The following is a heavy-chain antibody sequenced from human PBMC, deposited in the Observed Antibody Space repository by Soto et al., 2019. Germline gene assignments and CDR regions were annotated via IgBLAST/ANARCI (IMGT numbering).Heavy chain of an antibody. J-gene: IGHJ6*04. CDR1: GGTFSNYA. CDR2: IVPNFGTT. D-gene: IGHD6-19*01. V-gene: IGHV1-69*12. CDR3: ARVEAVAGLYNYHGLDA. Sequence: QVQLVQSGAEVKKPGSSVKVSCKVSGGTFSNYAIDWVRLAPGHGLEWMGGIVPNFGTTYYTQKFQGKATIIADDSTTTAYLEISSLRSEDTAIYYCARVEAVAGLYNYHGLDAWGKGTAVTVS.